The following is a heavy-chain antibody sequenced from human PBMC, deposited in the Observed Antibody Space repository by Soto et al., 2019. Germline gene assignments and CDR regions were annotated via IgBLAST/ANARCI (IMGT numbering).Heavy chain of an antibody. J-gene: IGHJ4*02. D-gene: IGHD2-2*01. CDR2: IIPIFGTA. CDR3: VFRVFCSTSCYSTLRDFDY. CDR1: GGTFSSYA. Sequence: QVQLVQSGAEVKKPGSSVKVSCKASGGTFSSYAISWVRQAPGQGLEWMGGIIPIFGTANYAQKFQGRVTITADKSTSTAYMELSRLRSEDTAVYYCVFRVFCSTSCYSTLRDFDYWGQGTLVTVSS. V-gene: IGHV1-69*06.